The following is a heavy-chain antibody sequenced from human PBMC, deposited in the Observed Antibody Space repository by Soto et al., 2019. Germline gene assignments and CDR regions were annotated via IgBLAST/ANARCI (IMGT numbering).Heavy chain of an antibody. CDR3: AGAPLRYYYDTTGPDAFDI. CDR1: GRSLTNYY. D-gene: IGHD3-22*01. V-gene: IGHV4-59*01. J-gene: IGHJ3*02. CDR2: IYYSGST. Sequence: SETLSLTYTVSGRSLTNYYWTWIRQPPGKGLEWIGFIYYSGSTHYNPSVKSRVTISLDTSKNQFSLRLSSVTAADTAVYYCAGAPLRYYYDTTGPDAFDIWGQGTMVTVSS.